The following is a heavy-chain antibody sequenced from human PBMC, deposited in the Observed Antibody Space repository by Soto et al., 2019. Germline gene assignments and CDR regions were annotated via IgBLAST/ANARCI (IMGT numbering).Heavy chain of an antibody. CDR3: ASTGYSSGWYYFDY. Sequence: GASVKVSCKASGYTFTSYGISWVRQAPGQGLEWMGWISAYNGNTNYAQKLQGRVTMTTDISTSTAYMELRSLRSDDTAVYYCASTGYSSGWYYFDYWGQGTLVTVS. CDR1: GYTFTSYG. J-gene: IGHJ4*02. D-gene: IGHD6-19*01. V-gene: IGHV1-18*01. CDR2: ISAYNGNT.